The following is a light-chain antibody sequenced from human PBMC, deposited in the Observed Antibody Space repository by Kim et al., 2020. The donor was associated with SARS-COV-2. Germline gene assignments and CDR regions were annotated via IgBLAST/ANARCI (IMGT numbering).Light chain of an antibody. CDR1: SRNVGGYNF. V-gene: IGLV2-14*03. J-gene: IGLJ3*02. Sequence: GQSVTISCTGTSRNVGGYNFVSWYQQHPGKAPKLMIYDVSKRPSGVSNLFSGSKSGNTASLTISGLQAEDEADYYCSSYTSSSTLVFGGGTQLTVL. CDR2: DVS. CDR3: SSYTSSSTLV.